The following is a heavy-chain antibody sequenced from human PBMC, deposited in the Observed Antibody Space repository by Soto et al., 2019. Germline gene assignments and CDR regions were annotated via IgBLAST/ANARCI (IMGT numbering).Heavy chain of an antibody. CDR2: FSYSAST. CDR3: ARHEGSYCGGDCYSIWVSGFDP. D-gene: IGHD2-21*02. J-gene: IGHJ5*02. V-gene: IGHV4-39*01. Sequence: SETLSLTCTVSGGSISSNSFYWGWIRQSPGKGLEWIGSFSYSASTYYNPSLKSRVTISVDTSKNQFSLKLSSVTAADTAVYYCARHEGSYCGGDCYSIWVSGFDPWGQGTLVTVSS. CDR1: GGSISSNSFY.